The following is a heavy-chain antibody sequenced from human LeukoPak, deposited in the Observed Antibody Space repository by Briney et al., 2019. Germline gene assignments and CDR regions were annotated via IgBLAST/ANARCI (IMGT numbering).Heavy chain of an antibody. CDR1: GFTLSSYA. J-gene: IGHJ4*02. V-gene: IGHV3-30*04. CDR2: ISYDGSNE. D-gene: IGHD1-1*01. Sequence: PGGSLRLSCAASGFTLSSYAMHWVRQAPGKGLEWVAVISYDGSNEYYADSMKGRFTISRDNSKNTLYLQMNSLRAEDTAVYYCARVNINNWHSCDYWGQGTLVTVSS. CDR3: ARVNINNWHSCDY.